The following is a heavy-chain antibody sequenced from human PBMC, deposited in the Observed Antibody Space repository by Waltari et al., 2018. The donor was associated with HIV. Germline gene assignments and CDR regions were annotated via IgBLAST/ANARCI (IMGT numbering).Heavy chain of an antibody. D-gene: IGHD6-6*01. J-gene: IGHJ6*02. CDR1: GYTFTSYG. Sequence: QVQLVQSGAEVKKPGASVKVSCKASGYTFTSYGISWVRQAPGQGLEWMGWISAYNGNTNYAQKLQGRVTMTTDTSTSTAYMELRSLRSDDTAVYYCATYSSSKGYYYYGMDVWGQGTTVTVSS. V-gene: IGHV1-18*01. CDR2: ISAYNGNT. CDR3: ATYSSSKGYYYYGMDV.